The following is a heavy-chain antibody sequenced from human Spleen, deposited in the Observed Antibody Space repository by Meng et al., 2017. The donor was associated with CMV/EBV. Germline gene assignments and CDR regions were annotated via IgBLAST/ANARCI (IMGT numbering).Heavy chain of an antibody. Sequence: GSGFSFSNTWINWVRQPPGKGLEWVGRIKSKSYGGTSEYAAPVEGRFTISRDDSKNTVYLQMNSLNTDDTAVYFCNRDLGWFGSVDYWGQGSLVTVSS. D-gene: IGHD3-3*01. CDR3: NRDLGWFGSVDY. J-gene: IGHJ4*02. CDR1: GFSFSNTW. CDR2: IKSKSYGGTS. V-gene: IGHV3-15*07.